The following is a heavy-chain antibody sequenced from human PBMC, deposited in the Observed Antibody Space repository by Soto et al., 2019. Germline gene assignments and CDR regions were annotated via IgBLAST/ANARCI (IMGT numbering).Heavy chain of an antibody. V-gene: IGHV4-59*01. J-gene: IGHJ6*03. CDR3: ARGWEDYDFWSGYWARYYYYYMDV. D-gene: IGHD3-3*01. CDR2: IYYSGST. Sequence: SETLSLTCTVSGGSISSYYCSWIRPPPGKGLEWIGYIYYSGSTNYDPALKSRVTITVATSKNQFSLKLSSVTAADTAVYYCARGWEDYDFWSGYWARYYYYYMDVWGKGTTVTVSS. CDR1: GGSISSYY.